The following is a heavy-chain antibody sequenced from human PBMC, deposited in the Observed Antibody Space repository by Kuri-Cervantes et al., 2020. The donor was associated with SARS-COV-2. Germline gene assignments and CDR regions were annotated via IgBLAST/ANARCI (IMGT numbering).Heavy chain of an antibody. CDR2: IYPGDSDT. J-gene: IGHJ4*02. CDR3: ASRRITMVRGVIVIPDYFDY. Sequence: GESLKISCKGSRYSFTSYWIGWVRQMPGKGLEWMGLIYPGDSDTRYSPSFQGQVTIPADKSISTAYLQWSSLKASDTAMYYCASRRITMVRGVIVIPDYFDYWGQGTLVTVSS. CDR1: RYSFTSYW. V-gene: IGHV5-51*01. D-gene: IGHD3-10*01.